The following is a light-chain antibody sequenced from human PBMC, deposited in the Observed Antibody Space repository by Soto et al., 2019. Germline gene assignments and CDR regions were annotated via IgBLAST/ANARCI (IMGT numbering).Light chain of an antibody. CDR3: QAWDSSTVV. CDR2: QDS. V-gene: IGLV3-1*01. Sequence: SYELTQPPSVSVFPGQTASITCPGDKLGDKYACWYQQKPCQSPVLVIYQDSTRPSGIPERFAGSISGNTATLTISGTQAMDEADYYFQAWDSSTVVFGGGTKLTVL. J-gene: IGLJ2*01. CDR1: KLGDKY.